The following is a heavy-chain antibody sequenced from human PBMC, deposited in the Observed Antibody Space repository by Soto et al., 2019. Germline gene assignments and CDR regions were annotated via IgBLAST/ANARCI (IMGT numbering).Heavy chain of an antibody. Sequence: QVQLQESGPGLVKPSETLSLTCTVSGGSISSYYWSWIRQPPGKGLEWIGYIHKAVTTNYNPSLKSRVTTAVAPSKNRFSLKLNSVTAADTAIYYCARDSGYLTSDAFDLWGPGTMVTVSS. CDR2: IHKAVTT. CDR3: ARDSGYLTSDAFDL. CDR1: GGSISSYY. D-gene: IGHD5-12*01. V-gene: IGHV4-59*01. J-gene: IGHJ3*01.